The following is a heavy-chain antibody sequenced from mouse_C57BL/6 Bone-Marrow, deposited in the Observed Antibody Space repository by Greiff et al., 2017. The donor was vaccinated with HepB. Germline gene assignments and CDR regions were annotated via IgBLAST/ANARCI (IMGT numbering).Heavy chain of an antibody. D-gene: IGHD1-1*01. CDR2: IGPGSGST. J-gene: IGHJ1*03. V-gene: IGHV1-77*01. CDR1: GYTFTDYY. Sequence: QVQLQQSGAELVKPGASVKISCKASGYTFTDYYINWVKQRPGQGLEWIGKIGPGSGSTYYNEKFKGQATLTADKSSSTAYMQLSSLTSEDSAVYFCARPHYYGSSYWYFDVWGTGTTVTVSS. CDR3: ARPHYYGSSYWYFDV.